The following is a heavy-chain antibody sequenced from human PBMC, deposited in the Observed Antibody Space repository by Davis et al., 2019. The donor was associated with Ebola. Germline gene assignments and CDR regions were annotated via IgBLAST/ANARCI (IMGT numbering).Heavy chain of an antibody. V-gene: IGHV3-23*01. D-gene: IGHD4-17*01. CDR1: GFTFGPYA. CDR3: AKDRRDYGDYFDY. J-gene: IGHJ4*02. CDR2: ISGSGHST. Sequence: GESLKISCAASGFTFGPYAMSWVRQAPGKGLEWVSAISGSGHSTYYADSVKGRFTISRDNSKNTLYLQMNSLRAEDTAVYYCAKDRRDYGDYFDYWGQGSLVTVSS.